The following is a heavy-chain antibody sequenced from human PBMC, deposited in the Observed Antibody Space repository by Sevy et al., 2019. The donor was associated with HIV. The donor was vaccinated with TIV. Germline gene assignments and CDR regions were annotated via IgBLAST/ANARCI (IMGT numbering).Heavy chain of an antibody. D-gene: IGHD2-2*01. V-gene: IGHV1-8*01. CDR2: MNPDSGRR. CDR3: ARADLDSTTFFYYYGLDV. J-gene: IGHJ6*02. CDR1: GYSLNSYD. Sequence: GSVKVSCKASGYSLNSYDINWVRQATGQGLEWMGWMNPDSGRRGYAPKFQGRVTMTTDTSKGTAYMELRGLRSDDSAVYYCARADLDSTTFFYYYGLDVWGQGTTVTVS.